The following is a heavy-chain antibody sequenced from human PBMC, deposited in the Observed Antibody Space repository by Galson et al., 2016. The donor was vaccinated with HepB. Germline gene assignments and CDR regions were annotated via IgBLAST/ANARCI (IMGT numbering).Heavy chain of an antibody. V-gene: IGHV3-48*02. Sequence: SLRLSCAGSGFTLSRHSMNWVRQAPGKGLEWISYISITSTTKYYADSVKGRFTISRDNARNSLYLQMNSLRDEDTAVYYCARGDRWYYYDSSGYYYGAFDMWGQGTMVAVSS. CDR3: ARGDRWYYYDSSGYYYGAFDM. J-gene: IGHJ3*02. D-gene: IGHD3-22*01. CDR1: GFTLSRHS. CDR2: ISITSTTK.